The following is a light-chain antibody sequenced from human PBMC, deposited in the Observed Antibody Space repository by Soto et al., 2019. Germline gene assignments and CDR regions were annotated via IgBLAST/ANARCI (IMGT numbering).Light chain of an antibody. J-gene: IGKJ5*01. V-gene: IGKV3-20*01. Sequence: TQSPATVSVSPGARATLSCRASQSVSDKLAWYQQKPGQAPRLLIYGASSRATGIPDRFSGSGSGTDFTLTISRLEPEDFAVYYCQQYGSSPPITFGQGTRLEIK. CDR2: GAS. CDR3: QQYGSSPPIT. CDR1: QSVSDK.